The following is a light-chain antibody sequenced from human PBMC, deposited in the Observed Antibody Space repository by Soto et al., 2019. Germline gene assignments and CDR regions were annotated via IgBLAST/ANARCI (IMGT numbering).Light chain of an antibody. CDR3: QKVNSFPVT. J-gene: IGKJ4*01. CDR2: VAS. CDR1: QGIGAW. Sequence: DIQMTQSPSSVSGFVGDTVTITCRASQGIGAWLAWYQHKPGKAPKLLSDVASRLQSGVPSRFSGSGSGTDFTLTINNLQSEDFGTYYCQKVNSFPVTFGGGTKVEIK. V-gene: IGKV1-12*01.